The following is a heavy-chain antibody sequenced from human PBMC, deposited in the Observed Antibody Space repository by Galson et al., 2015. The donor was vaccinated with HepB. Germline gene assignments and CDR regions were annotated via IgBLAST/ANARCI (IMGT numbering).Heavy chain of an antibody. J-gene: IGHJ6*02. CDR2: IYPGDSDT. V-gene: IGHV5-51*01. Sequence: QSGAEVKKPGESLKISCKGSGYTFTSYWIGWVRQMPGKGLEWMGIIYPGDSDTRKRPSFQGQVTISVDKSISTAYLKWSSLKASDAAMYYCARQAMVVADGMDVWGQGTTVTVSS. D-gene: IGHD2-15*01. CDR3: ARQAMVVADGMDV. CDR1: GYTFTSYW.